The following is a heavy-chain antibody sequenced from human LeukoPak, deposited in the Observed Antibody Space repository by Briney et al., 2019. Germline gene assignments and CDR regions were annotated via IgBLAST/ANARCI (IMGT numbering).Heavy chain of an antibody. D-gene: IGHD5-12*01. Sequence: PGGTLRLSCAASGFTFSNHGMNWVRQAPGKGLEWVSGICPSGDITYYADSVKGRFTISRDNSKNTLYLQMNSLRAEDTAVYYCAKFRGYDLEYWGQGTLVTVSS. CDR3: AKFRGYDLEY. V-gene: IGHV3-23*01. J-gene: IGHJ4*02. CDR2: ICPSGDIT. CDR1: GFTFSNHG.